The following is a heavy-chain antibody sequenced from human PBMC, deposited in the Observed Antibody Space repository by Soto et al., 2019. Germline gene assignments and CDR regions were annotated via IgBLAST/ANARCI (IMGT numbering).Heavy chain of an antibody. Sequence: SETLSLTCAVYGGSFSGYYWGWIRQPPGKGLEWIGEINHSGSTNYNPSLKSRVTISVDTSKNQFSLKLSSVTAADTAVYYCARGRYYYGSGGNWFDPWGQGTLVTVSS. V-gene: IGHV4-34*01. CDR3: ARGRYYYGSGGNWFDP. CDR1: GGSFSGYY. D-gene: IGHD3-10*01. CDR2: INHSGST. J-gene: IGHJ5*02.